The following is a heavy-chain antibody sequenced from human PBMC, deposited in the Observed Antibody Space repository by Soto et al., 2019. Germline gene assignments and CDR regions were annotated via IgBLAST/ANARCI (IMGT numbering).Heavy chain of an antibody. J-gene: IGHJ5*02. CDR1: GGFITSNRYY. V-gene: IGHV4-39*01. CDR3: ARQSPTGNWFDP. Sequence: SETLSLTCIVSGGFITSNRYYWGFIRQPPGRGLEWIGSIYYSGSTYYNPSLKSRVTISVDTSKNQFSLKLRSVTAADTAVYYCARQSPTGNWFDPWGQGTLVTVS. CDR2: IYYSGST.